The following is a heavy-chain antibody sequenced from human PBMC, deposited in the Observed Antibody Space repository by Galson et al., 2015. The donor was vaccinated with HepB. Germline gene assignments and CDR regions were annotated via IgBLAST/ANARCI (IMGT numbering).Heavy chain of an antibody. CDR2: ISAYNGNT. CDR1: GYTFTSYG. CDR3: ARDSAGRDGYNPGDY. V-gene: IGHV1-18*01. D-gene: IGHD5-24*01. Sequence: SVKVSCKASGYTFTSYGISWVRQAPGQGLEWMGWISAYNGNTNYAQKLQGRVTMTTDTSTSTVYMELSSLRSEDTAVYYCARDSAGRDGYNPGDYWGQGTLVTVSS. J-gene: IGHJ4*02.